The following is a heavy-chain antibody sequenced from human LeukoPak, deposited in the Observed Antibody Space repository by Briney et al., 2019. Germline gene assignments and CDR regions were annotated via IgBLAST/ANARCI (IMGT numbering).Heavy chain of an antibody. J-gene: IGHJ6*02. V-gene: IGHV4-34*01. CDR1: GGSISSYY. D-gene: IGHD4-11*01. CDR2: INHSGST. Sequence: SETLSLTCTVSGGSISSYYWSWIRQPPGKGLEWIGEINHSGSTNYNPSLKSRVTISVDTSKNQFSLKLSSVTAADTAVYYCARGDYSNFYVYYYYGMDVWGQGTTVTVSS. CDR3: ARGDYSNFYVYYYYGMDV.